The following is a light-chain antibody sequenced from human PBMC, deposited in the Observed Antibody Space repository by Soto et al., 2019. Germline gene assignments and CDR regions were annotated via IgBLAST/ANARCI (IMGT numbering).Light chain of an antibody. CDR1: QDISNY. Sequence: DIPMTQSPSSLSASVGDRVTITCQASQDISNYLNWYQQKPGKASKLLIYDASNLETRVPSRFSGSGAGTDFTFTISSLQPEDIAAYYCQQYDNLPLTFGRGTKVEIK. V-gene: IGKV1-33*01. J-gene: IGKJ4*01. CDR3: QQYDNLPLT. CDR2: DAS.